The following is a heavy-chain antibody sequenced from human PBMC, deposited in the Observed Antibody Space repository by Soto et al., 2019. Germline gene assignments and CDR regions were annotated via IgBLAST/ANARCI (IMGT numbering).Heavy chain of an antibody. V-gene: IGHV3-30-3*01. J-gene: IGHJ4*02. Sequence: PGGSLRPSCAASGFTFSSYAMHWVRQAPGKGLEWVAVISYDRSNKYYADSVKGRFTISRDNSKNTLYLQMNSLRAEDTAVYYCARWWELLQALDYWGQGTLVTVSS. CDR1: GFTFSSYA. D-gene: IGHD1-26*01. CDR3: ARWWELLQALDY. CDR2: ISYDRSNK.